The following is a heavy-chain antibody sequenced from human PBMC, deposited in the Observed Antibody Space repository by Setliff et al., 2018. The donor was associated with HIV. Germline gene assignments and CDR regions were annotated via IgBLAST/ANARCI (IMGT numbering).Heavy chain of an antibody. D-gene: IGHD6-13*01. CDR2: INPNSGGT. CDR3: ARDRIAAAGTLMGY. CDR1: GYTFAGYY. Sequence: ASVKVSCKASGYTFAGYYMHWVRQAPGQGLEWMGRINPNSGGTNYAQKFQGRVTMTRDTSISTAYMELSRLRSDDTAVYYCARDRIAAAGTLMGYWGQGTLVTVSS. V-gene: IGHV1-2*06. J-gene: IGHJ4*02.